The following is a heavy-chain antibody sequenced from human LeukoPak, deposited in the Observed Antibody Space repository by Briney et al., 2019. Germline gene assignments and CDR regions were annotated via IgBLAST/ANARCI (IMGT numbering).Heavy chain of an antibody. CDR2: INPSGGST. J-gene: IGHJ5*02. CDR3: AREVDTVVVPADQWWFDP. D-gene: IGHD2-2*03. CDR1: GYTFTSYY. Sequence: ASVKVSCKASGYTFTSYYMHWVRQAPGQGLEWMGIINPSGGSTSYAQKFQGRVTMTRDTSTSTVYMELSSLRSEDTAVYYCAREVDTVVVPADQWWFDPWGQGTLVTVSS. V-gene: IGHV1-46*01.